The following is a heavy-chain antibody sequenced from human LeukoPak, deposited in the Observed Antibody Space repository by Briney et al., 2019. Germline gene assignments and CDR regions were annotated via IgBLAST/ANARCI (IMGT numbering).Heavy chain of an antibody. V-gene: IGHV1-69*04. CDR1: GYTFTSYG. CDR2: IIPILGIA. D-gene: IGHD6-13*01. Sequence: SVKVSCKASGYTFTSYGISWVRQAPGQGLEWMGRIIPILGIANYAQKFQGRVTITADKSTSTAYMELSSLRSEDTAVYYCARDPDLAGTVNWGQGTLVTVSS. J-gene: IGHJ4*02. CDR3: ARDPDLAGTVN.